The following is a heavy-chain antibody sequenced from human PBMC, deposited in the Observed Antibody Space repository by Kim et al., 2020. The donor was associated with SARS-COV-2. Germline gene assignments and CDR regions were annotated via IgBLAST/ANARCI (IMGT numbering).Heavy chain of an antibody. Sequence: GGSLRLSCAASGFAFSSAWMSWVRQAPGKGLEWVGRIRSGGTTEYAAPVKGRFTVSRDDSKDTMFLQMNSLKTEDTAMYYCASDVPLQSSQIDYWGRGTQVTVSS. V-gene: IGHV3-15*01. J-gene: IGHJ4*02. CDR1: GFAFSSAW. CDR2: IRSGGTT. CDR3: ASDVPLQSSQIDY. D-gene: IGHD2-15*01.